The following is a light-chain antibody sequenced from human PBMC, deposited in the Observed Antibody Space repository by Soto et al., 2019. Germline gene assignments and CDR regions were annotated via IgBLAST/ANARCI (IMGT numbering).Light chain of an antibody. CDR3: LQDYNYPPT. Sequence: AIQMTQSPSSLSASVGDRVTITCRASQAIRNDLGWYQQKPGKAPKLLIYFASTLQSGVPSRFSGSGSGTDFTLTISSLQPEDFATYYCLQDYNYPPTVGQGTKVDIK. CDR2: FAS. CDR1: QAIRND. J-gene: IGKJ1*01. V-gene: IGKV1-6*02.